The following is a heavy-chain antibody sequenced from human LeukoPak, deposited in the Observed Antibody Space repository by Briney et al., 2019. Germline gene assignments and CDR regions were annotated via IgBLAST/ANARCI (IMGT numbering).Heavy chain of an antibody. CDR2: ISAYNVNT. CDR1: GYTFTSYG. J-gene: IGHJ4*02. Sequence: SVNVSCKPSGYTFTSYGMSRVRQAPGQALEWMGLISAYNVNTNYAQKLQPRVTMNTDTSTSTGYMELRSLRSEDTAVYFCARNYRDYVGSFAYWGQGTLVTVSS. D-gene: IGHD4-17*01. V-gene: IGHV1-18*04. CDR3: ARNYRDYVGSFAY.